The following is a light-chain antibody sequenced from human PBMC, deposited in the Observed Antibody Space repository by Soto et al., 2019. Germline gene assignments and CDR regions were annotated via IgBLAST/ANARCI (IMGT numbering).Light chain of an antibody. J-gene: IGLJ1*01. CDR1: SSDVGGYNY. Sequence: QSAVTQPASVSGSPGQSIAISCTGTSSDVGGYNYVSWYQQHPGKAPKLMIQDVSNRPSGVSDRFSGSKSGNTASLTISGLQAEDEADYYCTSYTSRSTHVFGTGTKVTVL. CDR2: DVS. V-gene: IGLV2-14*01. CDR3: TSYTSRSTHV.